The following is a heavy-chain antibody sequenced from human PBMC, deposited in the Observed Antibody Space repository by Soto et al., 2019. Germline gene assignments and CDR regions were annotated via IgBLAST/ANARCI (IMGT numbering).Heavy chain of an antibody. CDR1: GYSFTDYH. V-gene: IGHV1-2*04. CDR2: INPKSGGT. Sequence: ASVKVSCKASGYSFTDYHIHWVRQAPGQGLEWLGRINPKSGGTSTAQKFQGWVTMTRDRSISTVYMELTRLRSDDTAVYFCARGQSTLCSNGVCSYFYNHEMDVWGQGTTVTVYS. D-gene: IGHD2-8*01. J-gene: IGHJ6*02. CDR3: ARGQSTLCSNGVCSYFYNHEMDV.